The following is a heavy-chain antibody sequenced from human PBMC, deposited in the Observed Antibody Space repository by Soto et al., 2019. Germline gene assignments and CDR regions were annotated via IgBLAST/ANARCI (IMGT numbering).Heavy chain of an antibody. Sequence: QVQLGQSGAEVKKSGASVKVSCKASGYTFTSYGISWVRQAPGQGLEWMGWISAYNGNTNYAQKLQGRVTMTTDTSTSTAYMELRSLRSDDTAVYYCASNYLYYYGSGNTNYYGMDVWGQGTTVTVSS. J-gene: IGHJ6*02. D-gene: IGHD3-10*01. CDR1: GYTFTSYG. V-gene: IGHV1-18*01. CDR3: ASNYLYYYGSGNTNYYGMDV. CDR2: ISAYNGNT.